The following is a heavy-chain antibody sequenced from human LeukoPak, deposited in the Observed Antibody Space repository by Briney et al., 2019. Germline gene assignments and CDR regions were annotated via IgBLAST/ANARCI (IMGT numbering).Heavy chain of an antibody. CDR3: ARDFDPVVRGYFF. CDR2: IKQSGNEK. Sequence: GGSLRLSCVVSGFTFSSYEMNWVRQGPGKGLEWVASIKQSGNEKNYVDSVKGRFTISRDNAKNTLYLQMNSLSAEDTAVYYCARDFDPVVRGYFFWGQGTLVTVSS. V-gene: IGHV3-7*01. D-gene: IGHD3-10*01. J-gene: IGHJ4*02. CDR1: GFTFSSYE.